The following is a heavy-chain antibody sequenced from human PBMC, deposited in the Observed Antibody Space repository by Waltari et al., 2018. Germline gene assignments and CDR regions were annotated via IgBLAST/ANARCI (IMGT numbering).Heavy chain of an antibody. V-gene: IGHV4-4*07. D-gene: IGHD3-22*01. Sequence: QVHLQESGPGLVKTSETLSLTCTVSGGSLYSYYWSWVRQPVGKALEWIGHIYPSGSTNYSPSLRSRVTMSVDTSKRQFSLKLSSVTAADTAMYYCARDRYYDSSGYSQSYYYDSWGQGTLVTVSS. CDR2: IYPSGST. CDR3: ARDRYYDSSGYSQSYYYDS. J-gene: IGHJ4*02. CDR1: GGSLYSYY.